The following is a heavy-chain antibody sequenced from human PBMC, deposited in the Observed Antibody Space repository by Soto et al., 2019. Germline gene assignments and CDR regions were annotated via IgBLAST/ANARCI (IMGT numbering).Heavy chain of an antibody. CDR1: GGSIGSYY. J-gene: IGHJ4*02. CDR3: ARTVGYSSGWFDY. D-gene: IGHD6-19*01. CDR2: IYYSGST. V-gene: IGHV4-59*01. Sequence: TETLSLICTVSGGSIGSYYWSWIRQPPGKGLEWIGYIYYSGSTNYNPSLKSRVTISVDTSRNQFSLKLSSVTAADTAVYYCARTVGYSSGWFDYWGQGTLVTVS.